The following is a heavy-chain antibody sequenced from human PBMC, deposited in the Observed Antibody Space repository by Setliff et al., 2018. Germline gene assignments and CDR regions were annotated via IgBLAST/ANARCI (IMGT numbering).Heavy chain of an antibody. CDR2: IWYDGSNR. D-gene: IGHD3-3*01. Sequence: PGGSLRLSCAASGFTFSDYGMHWVRQAPGKGLEWVAAIWYDGSNRYYADFVKGRLTISRDNSKNTLYLQMNSLRVEDTAVYYCARDRFYNSWSGTSITAPHDAFDIWGQGTTVTVSS. CDR3: ARDRFYNSWSGTSITAPHDAFDI. J-gene: IGHJ3*02. V-gene: IGHV3-33*01. CDR1: GFTFSDYG.